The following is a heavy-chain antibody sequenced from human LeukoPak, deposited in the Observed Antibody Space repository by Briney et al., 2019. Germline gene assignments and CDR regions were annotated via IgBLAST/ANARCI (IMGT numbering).Heavy chain of an antibody. CDR3: ARDQTSDQDY. J-gene: IGHJ4*02. CDR2: ISYDGSNK. Sequence: GSLRLSCAASGFTFSSYAMHWVRQAPGKGLEWVAVISYDGSNKYYANSVKGRFTISRDNAKNSLYLQMNSLRAEDTAVYYCARDQTSDQDYWGQGTLVTVSS. V-gene: IGHV3-30-3*01. CDR1: GFTFSSYA.